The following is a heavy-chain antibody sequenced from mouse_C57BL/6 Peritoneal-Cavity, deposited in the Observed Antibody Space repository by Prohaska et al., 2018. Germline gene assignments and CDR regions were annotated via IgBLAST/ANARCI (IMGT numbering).Heavy chain of an antibody. CDR2: INPYNGGT. Sequence: KPVASVKMSCKASGYTFTDYYMNWVKQSHGTSLEWFGVINPYNGGTSSNQKFKGKGTLTVDKSPSTAYMELNSVTADDSAGYYCASGADYQGGYYAMDYWGQGTSVTVSS. CDR3: ASGADYQGGYYAMDY. J-gene: IGHJ4*01. V-gene: IGHV1-19*01. CDR1: GYTFTDYY. D-gene: IGHD2-4*01.